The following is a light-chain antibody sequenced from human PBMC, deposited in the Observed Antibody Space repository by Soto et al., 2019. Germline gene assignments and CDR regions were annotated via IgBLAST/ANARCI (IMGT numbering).Light chain of an antibody. CDR2: GAS. Sequence: EIVLTQSPGTLSLSPGERATLSCRSSQSVSGSRLAWYQQKPGQAPRLLIYGASNRATGIPDRFSGGGSGTDFTLTISRLAPEDFAVYYCQQYGSSGVTFGPGTKWIS. J-gene: IGKJ3*01. CDR3: QQYGSSGVT. V-gene: IGKV3-20*01. CDR1: QSVSGSR.